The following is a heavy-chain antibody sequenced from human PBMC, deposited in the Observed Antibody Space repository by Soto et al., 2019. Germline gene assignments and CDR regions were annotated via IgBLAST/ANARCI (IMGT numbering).Heavy chain of an antibody. D-gene: IGHD3-3*01. CDR3: ARRTHNLEWGPYYGETQKNWFDP. V-gene: IGHV4-31*03. CDR1: GGSISSGGYY. CDR2: IYYSGST. J-gene: IGHJ5*02. Sequence: SETLSLTCTVSGGSISSGGYYWSWIRQHPGKGLEWIGYIYYSGSTYYNPSLKSRVTISVDTSKNQFSLKLSSVTAADTAVYYCARRTHNLEWGPYYGETQKNWFDPWGQGTLVTVS.